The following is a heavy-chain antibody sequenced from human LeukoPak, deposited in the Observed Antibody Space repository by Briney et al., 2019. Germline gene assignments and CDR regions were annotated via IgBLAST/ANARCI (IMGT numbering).Heavy chain of an antibody. J-gene: IGHJ4*02. CDR1: GGTFSSYA. D-gene: IGHD6-13*01. CDR2: IIPIFGTA. CDR3: AREAGYSSSWDFDY. V-gene: IGHV1-69*13. Sequence: SVKVSCKASGGTFSSYAISWVRQAPGQGLEWMGGIIPIFGTANYAQKFQGRVTITADESTSTAYMELSRLRSDDTAVYYCAREAGYSSSWDFDYWGQGTLVTVSS.